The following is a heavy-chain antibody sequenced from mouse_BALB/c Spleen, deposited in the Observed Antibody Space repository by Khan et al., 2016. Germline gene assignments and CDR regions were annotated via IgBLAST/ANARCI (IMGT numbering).Heavy chain of an antibody. V-gene: IGHV1-9*01. J-gene: IGHJ4*01. CDR3: AKAWYSMDY. CDR2: ILPGNANS. CDR1: GYTFSNYW. Sequence: QVRLQQSGAELMKPGASVKISCKATGYTFSNYWIEWVKQRPGHGLEWIGDILPGNANSNYNENLKGKATLTADTSSNTAYMQLSSLTSEDAAVYYCAKAWYSMDYWGQGTSFTVSS.